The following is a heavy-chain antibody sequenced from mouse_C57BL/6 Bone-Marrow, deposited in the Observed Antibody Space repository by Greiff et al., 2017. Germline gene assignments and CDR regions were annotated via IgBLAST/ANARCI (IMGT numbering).Heavy chain of an antibody. D-gene: IGHD2-5*01. CDR2: IYPGDGDT. CDR1: GYAFSSSW. V-gene: IGHV1-82*01. J-gene: IGHJ4*01. CDR3: ASRLAYYSKCYAMDY. Sequence: QVQLQQSGPELVKPGASVKISCKASGYAFSSSWMNWVKQRPGKGLEWIGRIYPGDGDTNYNGKFKGKATLTADKSSSTAYMQLSSLTSEDSAVYFCASRLAYYSKCYAMDYWGQGTSVTVSS.